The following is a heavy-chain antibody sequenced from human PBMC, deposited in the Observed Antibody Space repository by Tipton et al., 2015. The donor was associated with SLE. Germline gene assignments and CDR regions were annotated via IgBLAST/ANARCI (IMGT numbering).Heavy chain of an antibody. Sequence: QSGAEVKKPGSSVNVSCKASGGTFSSYAFSWLRQAPGQGLEWMGGIIPIFGKPNYAQKFQGRVTINTDESTNTAYMELSSLRSDDMAVYYCAIRSVAGLGSVDYWGQGTLVTVSS. V-gene: IGHV1-69*05. CDR2: IIPIFGKP. J-gene: IGHJ4*02. D-gene: IGHD6-19*01. CDR1: GGTFSSYA. CDR3: AIRSVAGLGSVDY.